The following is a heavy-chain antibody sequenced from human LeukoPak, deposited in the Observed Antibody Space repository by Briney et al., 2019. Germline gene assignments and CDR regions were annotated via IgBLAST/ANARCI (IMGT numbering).Heavy chain of an antibody. J-gene: IGHJ3*02. Sequence: GESLKISCKGSGYSFTSYWIGWVRQMPGKGLEWMGIIYPGDSDARYSPSFQGQVTISADKSTSTAYLQWSSLKASDTAIYYCARLRPQDAFDIWGQGTVVTVSS. CDR1: GYSFTSYW. CDR2: IYPGDSDA. V-gene: IGHV5-51*01. CDR3: ARLRPQDAFDI.